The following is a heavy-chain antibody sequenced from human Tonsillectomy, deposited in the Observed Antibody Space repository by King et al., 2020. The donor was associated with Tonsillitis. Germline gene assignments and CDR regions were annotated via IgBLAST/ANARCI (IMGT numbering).Heavy chain of an antibody. Sequence: QLVQSGAEVKKPGESLKISCKGSGYSFTSYWIGWVRQMPGKGLEWMGIIYPGDSDTRYSPSFQGQVTISADKSISTAYLQWSSLKASDTAMYYCARLVVVPAAFVVPPDYWGQGTLVTVSS. CDR2: IYPGDSDT. CDR3: ARLVVVPAAFVVPPDY. CDR1: GYSFTSYW. V-gene: IGHV5-51*03. D-gene: IGHD2-2*01. J-gene: IGHJ4*02.